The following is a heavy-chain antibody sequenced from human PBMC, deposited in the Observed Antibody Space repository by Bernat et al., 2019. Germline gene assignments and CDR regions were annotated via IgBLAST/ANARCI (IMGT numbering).Heavy chain of an antibody. D-gene: IGHD2-2*01. CDR2: IYYSGST. CDR1: GGSISSSSYY. V-gene: IGHV4-39*01. Sequence: QLQLQESGPGLVKPSETLSLTCTVSGGSISSSSYYWGWIRQPPGKGLEWIGSIYYSGSTYYNPSLKSRVTISVDTSKNQFSLKLSSVTAADTAVYYCARQLVNGIVVVPAAINYWGQGTLVTVSS. J-gene: IGHJ4*02. CDR3: ARQLVNGIVVVPAAINY.